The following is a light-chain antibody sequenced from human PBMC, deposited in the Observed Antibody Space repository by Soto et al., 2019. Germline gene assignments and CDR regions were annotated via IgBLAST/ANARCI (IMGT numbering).Light chain of an antibody. CDR2: LEGSGNY. CDR1: SGHITYI. J-gene: IGLJ2*01. CDR3: ETWDSNTRL. V-gene: IGLV4-60*02. Sequence: QAVVTQSSSASASLGSSVKLTCTLSSGHITYIIAWHQQQPGKAPRYLMKLEGSGNYIKGSGVPDRFSGSSSGAARYLTISNLQFEDEADYYCETWDSNTRLFGGGTKVTVL.